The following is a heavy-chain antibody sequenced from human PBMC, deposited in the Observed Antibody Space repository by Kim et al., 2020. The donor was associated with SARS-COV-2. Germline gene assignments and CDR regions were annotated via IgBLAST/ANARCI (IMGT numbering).Heavy chain of an antibody. CDR3: ARHLHDYSNEKRKGLGYFDL. CDR2: INHSGST. J-gene: IGHJ2*01. V-gene: IGHV4-34*01. D-gene: IGHD4-4*01. Sequence: SETLSLTCAVYGGSFSGYYWSWIRQPPGKGLEWIGEINHSGSTNYNPSLKSRVTISVDTSKNQFSLKLSSVTAADTAVYYCARHLHDYSNEKRKGLGYFDLWGRGTLVTVSS. CDR1: GGSFSGYY.